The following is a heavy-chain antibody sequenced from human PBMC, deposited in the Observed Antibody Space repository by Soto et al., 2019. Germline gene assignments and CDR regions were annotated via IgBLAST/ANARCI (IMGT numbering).Heavy chain of an antibody. CDR2: INNDGSTT. CDR1: GFTFSRFW. V-gene: IGHV3-74*01. CDR3: ATYCGSPSCYMGGYS. J-gene: IGHJ4*02. D-gene: IGHD2-2*02. Sequence: PGGSLRLSCAASGFTFSRFWMQWVRQVPGKGLVWVSYINNDGSTTTYAESVKGRFTISRDNAKNTLYLLMNSLSAEDTAVYYCATYCGSPSCYMGGYSWGQVTLVTVSS.